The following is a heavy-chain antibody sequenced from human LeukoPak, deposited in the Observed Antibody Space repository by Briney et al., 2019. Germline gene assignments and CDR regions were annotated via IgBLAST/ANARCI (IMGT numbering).Heavy chain of an antibody. Sequence: GGSLRLSCAASGFTISSNYMSWVRQAPGKGLEWVSVIYSGGTTYYADSVKGRFTISRDNSKNTLHLQMNSLRAEDTAVYYCARDQYSYAHAAHWGQGTLVTVSS. J-gene: IGHJ4*02. V-gene: IGHV3-66*01. CDR1: GFTISSNY. CDR3: ARDQYSYAHAAH. CDR2: IYSGGTT. D-gene: IGHD5-18*01.